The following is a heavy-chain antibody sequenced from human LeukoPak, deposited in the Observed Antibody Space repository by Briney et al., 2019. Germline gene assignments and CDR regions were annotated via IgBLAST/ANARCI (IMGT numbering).Heavy chain of an antibody. V-gene: IGHV3-30-3*01. D-gene: IGHD2-2*01. J-gene: IGHJ5*02. CDR2: ISYDGSNK. CDR3: AREAVPAASNWFDP. Sequence: PGGSLRLSCAASGFTFSSYAMHWVRQAPGKGLEWVAVISYDGSNKYYADSVKGRFTISRDNSKNTLYLQMNSLRTEDTAVYYCAREAVPAASNWFDPWGQGTLVTVSS. CDR1: GFTFSSYA.